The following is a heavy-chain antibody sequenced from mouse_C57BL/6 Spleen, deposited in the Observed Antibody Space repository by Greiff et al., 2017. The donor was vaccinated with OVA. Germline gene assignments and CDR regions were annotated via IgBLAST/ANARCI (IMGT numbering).Heavy chain of an antibody. Sequence: QVQLKQPGAELVRPGSSVKLSCKASGYTFTSYWMHWVKQRPIQGLEWIGNIDPSDSETHYNQKFKDKATLTVDKSSSTAYMQLSSLTSEDSAVYYCARELYGNFFAYWGQGTLVTVSA. CDR3: ARELYGNFFAY. J-gene: IGHJ3*01. CDR2: IDPSDSET. V-gene: IGHV1-52*01. D-gene: IGHD2-1*01. CDR1: GYTFTSYW.